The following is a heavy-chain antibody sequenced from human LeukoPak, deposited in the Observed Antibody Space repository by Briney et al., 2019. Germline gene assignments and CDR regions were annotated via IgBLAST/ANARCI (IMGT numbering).Heavy chain of an antibody. J-gene: IGHJ4*02. CDR2: IKYDDTVK. CDR3: ARDPDSSAFDY. Sequence: GGSLRLSCTAAGFNFGTYWMSWVRQSPEKGPEFGANIKYDDTVKNYVDSVKGRFTISRDNPSNSVYLQMDSLRPEDTALYYCARDPDSSAFDYWGQGAQVSVSS. V-gene: IGHV3-7*01. D-gene: IGHD2-15*01. CDR1: GFNFGTYW.